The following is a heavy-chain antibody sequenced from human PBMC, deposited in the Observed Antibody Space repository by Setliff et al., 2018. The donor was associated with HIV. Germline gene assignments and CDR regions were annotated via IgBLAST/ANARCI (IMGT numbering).Heavy chain of an antibody. CDR2: IIPVLGRP. CDR3: AKKGNNFGDPFDI. Sequence: RASVKVSCKASGGTFRNFAVSWVRQAPGQGLEWMGGIIPVLGRPNYAQKFQGRVTIIADESASTAYMEVSSLRPDDTAIYYCAKKGNNFGDPFDIWGQGTMVTVSS. CDR1: GGTFRNFA. J-gene: IGHJ3*02. D-gene: IGHD1-1*01. V-gene: IGHV1-69*13.